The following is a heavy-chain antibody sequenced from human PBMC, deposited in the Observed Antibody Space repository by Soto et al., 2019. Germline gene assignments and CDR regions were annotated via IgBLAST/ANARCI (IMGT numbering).Heavy chain of an antibody. Sequence: SETLSLTCAVSGGSISSSSNYWSWIRQPPGKGLEWIGYIYYSGSTYYNPSLKSRVTISVDTSKNQFSLKLSSVTAADTAVYYCAREREPSYVGYYYYGMDVWGQGTTVTVSS. CDR2: IYYSGST. V-gene: IGHV4-30-4*01. D-gene: IGHD1-26*01. CDR1: GGSISSSSNY. J-gene: IGHJ6*02. CDR3: AREREPSYVGYYYYGMDV.